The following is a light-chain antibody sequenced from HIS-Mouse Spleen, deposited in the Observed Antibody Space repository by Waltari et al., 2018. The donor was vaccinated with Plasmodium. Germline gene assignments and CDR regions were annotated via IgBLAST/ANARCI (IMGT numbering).Light chain of an antibody. CDR2: DAS. Sequence: AIQLTQSPSSLSASVGDRVTITCRASQGISSALAWYQQKPGKAPKLLYYDASSLESGVPSRFSGSGSGTYFTLTISSLQPEDFATYYCQQFNSYPRFGGGTKVEIK. J-gene: IGKJ4*01. CDR1: QGISSA. CDR3: QQFNSYPR. V-gene: IGKV1-13*02.